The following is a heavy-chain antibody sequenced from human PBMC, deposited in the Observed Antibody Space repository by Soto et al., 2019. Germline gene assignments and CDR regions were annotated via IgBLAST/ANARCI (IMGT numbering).Heavy chain of an antibody. Sequence: EVQLVESGGGLVKPGGSLRLSCAASGFSFSSYSMNWVRQAPGKGLEWVSSISSSASHINYADSVKGRFTISSDNAKKSLYLQMKSLRAEDTAVYYCARGYTGYCSGGTCYWFDPWGQGTLVTVSS. CDR1: GFSFSSYS. CDR2: ISSSASHI. J-gene: IGHJ5*02. D-gene: IGHD2-15*01. CDR3: ARGYTGYCSGGTCYWFDP. V-gene: IGHV3-21*01.